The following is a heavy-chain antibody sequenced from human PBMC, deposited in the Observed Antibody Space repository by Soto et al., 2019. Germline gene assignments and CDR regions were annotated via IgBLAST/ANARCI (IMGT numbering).Heavy chain of an antibody. D-gene: IGHD3-3*01. V-gene: IGHV3-74*01. J-gene: IGHJ5*02. Sequence: GGSLRLSCAASGFTFSSYWMHWVRQAPGKGLVWVSRINSDGSSTSYADSVKGRFTISRDNAKSTLYLQMNSLRAEDTAVYYCARDRRRAIFVRGGWFDPWGQGTLVTVSS. CDR3: ARDRRRAIFVRGGWFDP. CDR2: INSDGSST. CDR1: GFTFSSYW.